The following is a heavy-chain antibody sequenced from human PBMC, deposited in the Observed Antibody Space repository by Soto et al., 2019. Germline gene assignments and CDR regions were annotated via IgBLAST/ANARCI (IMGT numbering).Heavy chain of an antibody. J-gene: IGHJ6*02. CDR3: AKYQSAGRRQDDGMAV. V-gene: IGHV3-30*18. D-gene: IGHD3-10*01. CDR1: GFTFSTYG. CDR2: IFNDGSGQ. Sequence: QVQLVESGGGVVQPGRSLRLSCAASGFTFSTYGMHWVRRAPGKGLDWVAVIFNDGSGQHYTDSVKGRFTISRVNAKIALFLQTDSLTTEDTAGYYCAKYQSAGRRQDDGMAVWGQGNTVTGSS.